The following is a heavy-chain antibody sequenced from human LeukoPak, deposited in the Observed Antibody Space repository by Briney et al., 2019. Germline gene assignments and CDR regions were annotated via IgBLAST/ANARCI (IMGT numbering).Heavy chain of an antibody. Sequence: ESLKISCKESDHTLNIYWIAWVRQMPGRGLEWMGIIFLDDSQIEYNPSFQGQITISADKSVKTAYLQWDSLQTSDTALYYCATSTYSVAAHIDYWGQGTPVTVST. CDR3: ATSTYSVAAHIDY. V-gene: IGHV5-51*01. CDR2: IFLDDSQI. D-gene: IGHD2-21*01. CDR1: DHTLNIYW. J-gene: IGHJ4*02.